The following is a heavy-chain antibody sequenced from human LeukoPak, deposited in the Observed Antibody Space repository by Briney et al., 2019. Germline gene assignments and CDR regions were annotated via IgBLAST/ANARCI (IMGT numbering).Heavy chain of an antibody. J-gene: IGHJ5*02. CDR1: GYSISSSNY. Sequence: SETLSLTCAVSGYSISSSNYWAWIRQPPGKGLGWIGHIYYSGSIYYNPSLKSRVTMSVDTSKNQFSLKLSSVTAADTAVYYCARSRITIPNWFDPWGQGTLVTVSS. CDR2: IYYSGSI. V-gene: IGHV4-28*05. D-gene: IGHD3-3*01. CDR3: ARSRITIPNWFDP.